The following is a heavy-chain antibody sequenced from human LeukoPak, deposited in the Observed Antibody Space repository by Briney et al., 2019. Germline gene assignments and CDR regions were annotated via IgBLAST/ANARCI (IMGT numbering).Heavy chain of an antibody. D-gene: IGHD2-2*01. CDR3: ATPYCSSISCLDVFSM. CDR2: KYYSGSA. J-gene: IGHJ3*02. Sequence: KPSETLSLTCNVSGVSVSDGRYYWTWIRQHPGKGLEWIGYKYYSGSAKYNPSLKSLLTISVDTSKNQFSLQLTSVTAADTATYYCATPYCSSISCLDVFSMWGQGTRVTVSS. CDR1: GVSVSDGRYY. V-gene: IGHV4-31*01.